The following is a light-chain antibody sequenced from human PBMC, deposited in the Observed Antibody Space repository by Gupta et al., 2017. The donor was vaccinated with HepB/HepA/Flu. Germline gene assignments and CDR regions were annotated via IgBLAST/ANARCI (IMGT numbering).Light chain of an antibody. CDR1: QSLFYNSDNRNY. CDR3: QQYYNAPRT. V-gene: IGKV4-1*01. J-gene: IGKJ1*01. Sequence: DIVMTQSPDSLAVSLGERATINCKSSQSLFYNSDNRNYLAWYQHRPGQPPKLLIFWASARESGVPDRFSGSGSGTNFTLTISSLQAEDVAVYFCQQYYNAPRTFGHGTKVEIK. CDR2: WAS.